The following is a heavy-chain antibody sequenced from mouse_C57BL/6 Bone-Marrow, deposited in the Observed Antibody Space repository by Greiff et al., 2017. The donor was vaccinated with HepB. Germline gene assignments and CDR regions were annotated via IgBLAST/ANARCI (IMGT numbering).Heavy chain of an antibody. CDR1: GYTFTSYG. J-gene: IGHJ3*01. CDR3: ARPYYGSSYD. Sequence: VQLQQSGAELARPGASVKLSCKASGYTFTSYGISWVKQRTGQGLEWIGEIYPRSGNTYYNEKFKGKATLTADKSSSTAYMELRSLTSEDSAVYFCARPYYGSSYDWGQGTLVTVSA. D-gene: IGHD1-1*01. CDR2: IYPRSGNT. V-gene: IGHV1-81*01.